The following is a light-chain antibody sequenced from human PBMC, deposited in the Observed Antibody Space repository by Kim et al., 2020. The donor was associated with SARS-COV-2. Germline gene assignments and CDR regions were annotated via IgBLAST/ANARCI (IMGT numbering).Light chain of an antibody. CDR2: GAS. Sequence: SPSETVPLSCSASPYLSSNLAWSQHKPGQAPRLPIHGASTRATGILARFSGCGSGTDFTLTISSLQSEDFAVYYCQQYYNWPRTFGQGTKVDIK. CDR1: PYLSSN. CDR3: QQYYNWPRT. J-gene: IGKJ1*01. V-gene: IGKV3D-15*01.